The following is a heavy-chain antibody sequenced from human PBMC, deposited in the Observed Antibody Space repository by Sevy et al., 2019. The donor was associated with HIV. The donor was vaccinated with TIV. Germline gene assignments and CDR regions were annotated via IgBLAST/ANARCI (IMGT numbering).Heavy chain of an antibody. Sequence: SETLSLSCTVSGVSISNYYWAWIRQPPGKGLECVGFSGSTNYNPSLKNRVTTSVDTSKNHFSLKLSSVTVADTAIYYCARGGPNQHQLDYFDYWGQGTLVTVSS. D-gene: IGHD6-13*01. V-gene: IGHV4-59*01. CDR2: SGST. J-gene: IGHJ4*02. CDR1: GVSISNYY. CDR3: ARGGPNQHQLDYFDY.